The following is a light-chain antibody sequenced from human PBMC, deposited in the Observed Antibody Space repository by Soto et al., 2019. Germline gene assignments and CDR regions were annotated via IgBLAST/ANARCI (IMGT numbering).Light chain of an antibody. CDR2: ANS. J-gene: IGLJ2*01. CDR1: SSNIGAGYD. V-gene: IGLV1-40*01. CDR3: AAWDDSLSGVV. Sequence: QSVLTQPPSVSGAPGQRVTISCTGSSSNIGAGYDVHWYQQLPGTAPKLLIYANSNRPSGVPDRFSGSKSGTSASLAISGLRSEDEADYYCAAWDDSLSGVVFGGGTQLTVL.